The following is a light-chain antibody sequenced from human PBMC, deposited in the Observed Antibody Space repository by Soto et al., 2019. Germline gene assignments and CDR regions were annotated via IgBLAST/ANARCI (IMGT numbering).Light chain of an antibody. CDR3: QQYDFLSS. V-gene: IGKV1-5*01. CDR2: DAY. CDR1: QSVSSW. J-gene: IGKJ2*01. Sequence: DSQRTQYPSTLSASVGDRVTITCRASQSVSSWLAWYQQKPGKAPRLLIYDAYKLETGVPARFRGGGSGTDFTFTISSLQPDDYATYYCQQYDFLSSFG.